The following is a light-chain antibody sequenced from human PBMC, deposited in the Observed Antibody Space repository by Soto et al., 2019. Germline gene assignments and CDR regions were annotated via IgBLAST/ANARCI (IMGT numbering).Light chain of an antibody. Sequence: DIQMTQSPSTLSASVGDRVTITCRASQSISSWLAWYQQKPGKAPKLLIFDASALERGVPSRFSGSGSGSEFTLTINSLQPEDFATYYCQHYSGYSRTFGQGTKVDIK. CDR3: QHYSGYSRT. CDR1: QSISSW. J-gene: IGKJ1*01. V-gene: IGKV1-5*01. CDR2: DAS.